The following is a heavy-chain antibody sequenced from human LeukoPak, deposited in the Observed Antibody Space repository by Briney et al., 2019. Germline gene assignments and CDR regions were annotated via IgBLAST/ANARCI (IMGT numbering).Heavy chain of an antibody. D-gene: IGHD6-19*01. CDR1: GGSFSGYY. V-gene: IGHV4-34*01. CDR2: INHSGST. CDR3: ARHQENHIAVAGNAFDI. Sequence: PSETLSLTCAVYGGSFSGYYWSWIRQPPGKGLEWIGEINHSGSTNYNPSLKSRVTISVDTSKNQFSLKLSSVTAADTAVYYCARHQENHIAVAGNAFDIWGQGTMVTVSS. J-gene: IGHJ3*02.